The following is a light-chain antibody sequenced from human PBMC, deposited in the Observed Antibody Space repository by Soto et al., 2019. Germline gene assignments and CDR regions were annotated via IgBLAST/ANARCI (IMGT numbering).Light chain of an antibody. CDR1: SSDVGSHNL. J-gene: IGLJ2*01. V-gene: IGLV2-23*03. Sequence: QSALTQPASVSGSPGQSITISCTGTSSDVGSHNLVSWYQQHPGKAPKFIIYEGSKRPSGVSNRFSGSKSGNTASLTISGLQAEDEADYYCCSYAGSSTLVVFGGGTKLTVL. CDR2: EGS. CDR3: CSYAGSSTLVV.